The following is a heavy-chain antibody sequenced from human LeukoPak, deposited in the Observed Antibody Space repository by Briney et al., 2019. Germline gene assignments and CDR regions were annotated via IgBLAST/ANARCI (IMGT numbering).Heavy chain of an antibody. Sequence: ASVKVSCKASGYTFTGYYMHWVRQAPGQGLEWMGWINPNSGGTNYAQKFQGRVTMTRYTSISTAYMELSRLRSDDTAVYYCARDHIVVVPAAPDYWGQGTLVTVSS. V-gene: IGHV1-2*02. CDR2: INPNSGGT. CDR3: ARDHIVVVPAAPDY. CDR1: GYTFTGYY. D-gene: IGHD2-2*01. J-gene: IGHJ4*02.